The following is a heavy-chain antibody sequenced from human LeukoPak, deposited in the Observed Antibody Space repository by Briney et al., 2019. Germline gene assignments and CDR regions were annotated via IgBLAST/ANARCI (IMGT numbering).Heavy chain of an antibody. J-gene: IGHJ4*02. Sequence: PGGSLRLSCAASGFTFSSYAMHWVRQAPGKGLEWVAVISLDGKYIDYTDSVKGRFTISRDNSKSALYLQMISLRAEDTAMYYCARTGSPYCSTVRCWKGCDFWGQGTQVTVSS. V-gene: IGHV3-30*04. CDR1: GFTFSSYA. CDR2: ISLDGKYI. CDR3: ARTGSPYCSTVRCWKGCDF. D-gene: IGHD2-2*01.